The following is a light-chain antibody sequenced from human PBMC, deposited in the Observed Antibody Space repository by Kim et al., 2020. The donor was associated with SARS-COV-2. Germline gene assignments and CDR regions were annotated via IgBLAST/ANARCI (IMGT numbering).Light chain of an antibody. CDR1: NIGSKS. Sequence: APGKTARSTCGGNNIGSKSVHWYQQMPGRAPVLVIYYDTDRPSGIPERFSGSNSGNTATLTISRVEAGDEADYYCQVWDTSSDHVVFGGGTQLTVL. V-gene: IGLV3-21*04. CDR3: QVWDTSSDHVV. J-gene: IGLJ2*01. CDR2: YDT.